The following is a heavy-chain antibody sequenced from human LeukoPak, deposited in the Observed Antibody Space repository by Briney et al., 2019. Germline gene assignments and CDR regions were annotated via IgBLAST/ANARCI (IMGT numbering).Heavy chain of an antibody. CDR3: ARGGQFVTDY. V-gene: IGHV3-7*05. CDR2: IKKDGGAK. Sequence: GGSLRLSCAVSGFTFSDFWMSWVRQAPGKGLEWVGIIKKDGGAKYYVDSVKDRSTISRDNAKNSLYLQINSLRAEDTAVYYCARGGQFVTDYWGRGTLVTVSS. J-gene: IGHJ4*02. CDR1: GFTFSDFW. D-gene: IGHD6-6*01.